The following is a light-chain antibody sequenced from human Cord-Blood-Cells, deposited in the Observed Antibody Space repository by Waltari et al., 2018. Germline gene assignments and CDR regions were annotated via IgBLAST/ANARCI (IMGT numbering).Light chain of an antibody. CDR3: CSYAGSSTYV. V-gene: IGLV2-23*01. CDR2: EGS. Sequence: QSALTQPASASGSPGQSLPIPCTGTSSAVGRYNLVSWYQQHPGKAPKRMIYEGSKRPSGVSNRFSGSKSGNTASRTISGLQAEDEADYYCCSYAGSSTYVFGTGTKVTVL. CDR1: SSAVGRYNL. J-gene: IGLJ1*01.